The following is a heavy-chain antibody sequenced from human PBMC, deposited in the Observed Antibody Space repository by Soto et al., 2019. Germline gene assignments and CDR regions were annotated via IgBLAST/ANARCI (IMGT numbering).Heavy chain of an antibody. J-gene: IGHJ4*02. D-gene: IGHD5-18*01. V-gene: IGHV4-4*02. Sequence: SETLSLTCTVSGGFINSSNWWSWFRQPPGKGLEWIGEIYHSGTTNYNPSLKGRVTISIDKAKNQFSLNVKSVTAADTAVYYCAREPTAPGRGDYWGQGTLVTVS. CDR3: AREPTAPGRGDY. CDR1: GGFINSSNW. CDR2: IYHSGTT.